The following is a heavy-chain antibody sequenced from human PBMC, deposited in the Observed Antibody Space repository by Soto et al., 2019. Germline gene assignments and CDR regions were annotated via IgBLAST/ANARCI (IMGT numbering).Heavy chain of an antibody. CDR3: AILSEKLGYCSGGSCSYAFDI. D-gene: IGHD2-15*01. Sequence: QVQLVQSGAEVKKPGASVKVSCKASGYTFTSYDINWVRQATGQGLEWMGWMNPNSGNTGYAQKFQGRVTMTRNTSIRTAYMERSSLRSEDTAVYYCAILSEKLGYCSGGSCSYAFDIWGQGTMVTVSS. J-gene: IGHJ3*02. CDR1: GYTFTSYD. V-gene: IGHV1-8*01. CDR2: MNPNSGNT.